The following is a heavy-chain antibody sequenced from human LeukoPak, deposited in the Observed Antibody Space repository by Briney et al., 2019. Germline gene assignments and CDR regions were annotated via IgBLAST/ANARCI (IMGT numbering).Heavy chain of an antibody. V-gene: IGHV4-38-2*02. J-gene: IGHJ5*02. CDR1: GYSISSGYY. CDR3: ARYRSYCTSTTCYRDWFDP. Sequence: PSETLSLTCSVSGYSISSGYYWGWIRQPPGKGLEWMGIIYQSGKTYCNPSLESRVTISVDTSKNQFSLKLTSVTAADTAVYYCARYRSYCTSTTCYRDWFDPWGQGTLVTVSS. D-gene: IGHD2-2*01. CDR2: IYQSGKT.